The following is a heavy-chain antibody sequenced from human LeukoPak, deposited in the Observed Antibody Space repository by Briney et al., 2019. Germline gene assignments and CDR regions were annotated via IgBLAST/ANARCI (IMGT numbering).Heavy chain of an antibody. J-gene: IGHJ4*02. CDR3: ARDQAVPGMSFDY. Sequence: PGRSLRLSCAASGFTFSSYAIYWVRQAPGKGLEWVAAISYDGGDKYYADSVKGRFTISRDNSKNTLYLQMNSLRAEDTAVYYCARDQAVPGMSFDYWGQGTLVTVSS. D-gene: IGHD6-19*01. V-gene: IGHV3-30*04. CDR2: ISYDGGDK. CDR1: GFTFSSYA.